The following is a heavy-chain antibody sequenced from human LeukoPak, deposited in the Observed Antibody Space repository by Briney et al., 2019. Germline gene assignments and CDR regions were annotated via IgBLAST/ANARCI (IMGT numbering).Heavy chain of an antibody. J-gene: IGHJ4*02. V-gene: IGHV4-34*01. CDR3: ARGRTVRGVIITV. CDR2: INHSGST. Sequence: SETLSLTCTVSGGSISSYYWSWIRQPPGKGLEWIGEINHSGSTNYNPSLKSRVTISVDTSKNQFSLKLSSVTAADTAVYYCARGRTVRGVIITVWGQGTLVTVSS. CDR1: GGSISSYY. D-gene: IGHD3-10*01.